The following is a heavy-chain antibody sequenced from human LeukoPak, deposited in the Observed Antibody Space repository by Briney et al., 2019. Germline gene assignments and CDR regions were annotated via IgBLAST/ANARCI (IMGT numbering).Heavy chain of an antibody. Sequence: SQTLSLTCTVSGGSISSGSYYWSWIRQPAGKGLEWIGRIYTSGSTNYNPSLESRVTISVDTSKNQFSLKLSSVTAADTAVYYCARSHWGYCSSTSCYNYYFDYWGQGTLVTVSS. V-gene: IGHV4-61*02. CDR3: ARSHWGYCSSTSCYNYYFDY. D-gene: IGHD2-2*01. CDR1: GGSISSGSYY. CDR2: IYTSGST. J-gene: IGHJ4*02.